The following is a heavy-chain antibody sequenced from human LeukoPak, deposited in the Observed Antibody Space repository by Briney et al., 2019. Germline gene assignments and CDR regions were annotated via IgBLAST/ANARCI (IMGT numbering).Heavy chain of an antibody. CDR3: ARDPLYGSGDGGYFDY. CDR2: ISGYNGNT. CDR1: GYIFSNYG. Sequence: ASVKVSCKASGYIFSNYGISWVRQAPGQGLEWMGWISGYNGNTNYAQKFQGRVTMTRDMSTSTVYMELSSLRSEDTAVYYCARDPLYGSGDGGYFDYWGQGTLVTVSS. D-gene: IGHD3-10*01. J-gene: IGHJ4*02. V-gene: IGHV1-18*01.